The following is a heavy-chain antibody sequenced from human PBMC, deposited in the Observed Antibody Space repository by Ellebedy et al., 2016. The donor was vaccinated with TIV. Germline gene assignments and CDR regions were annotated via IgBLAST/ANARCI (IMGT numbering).Heavy chain of an antibody. CDR1: NDSISDYY. J-gene: IGHJ4*02. Sequence: SETLSLTCIVSNDSISDYYWSWIRQPPGKGLQWIGYVFYSGSTHYNPSLKSRVTISVDTSKKQFALRFSSVTAADTAFSFCARMKAVAGTFVIDSWGLGTLVTVSS. CDR2: VFYSGST. V-gene: IGHV4-59*01. CDR3: ARMKAVAGTFVIDS. D-gene: IGHD6-19*01.